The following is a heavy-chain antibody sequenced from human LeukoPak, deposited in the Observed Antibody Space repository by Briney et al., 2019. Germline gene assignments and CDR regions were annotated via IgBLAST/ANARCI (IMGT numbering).Heavy chain of an antibody. D-gene: IGHD2-2*02. V-gene: IGHV4-4*09. J-gene: IGHJ5*02. Sequence: PSETLSLTCTVSGGSISGYFWSWIRQPPGKGLEWVGNIYTTGSTYYNPSLKSRVTISVDTSKNQFSLKLSSVTAADTAVYYCARDGELFCSSTSCYMGGVRPNWFDPWGQGTLVTVSS. CDR1: GGSISGYF. CDR2: IYTTGST. CDR3: ARDGELFCSSTSCYMGGVRPNWFDP.